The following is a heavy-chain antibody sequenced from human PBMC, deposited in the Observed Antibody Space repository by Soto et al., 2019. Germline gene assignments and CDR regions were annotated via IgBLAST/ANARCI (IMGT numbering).Heavy chain of an antibody. CDR2: ISSTSSST. Sequence: GGTLRLSCAASGFTFSSYAMNWVRQTHEQGKERVSSISSTSSSTHYSDSVMGRFTISRDNVNISMFRQMNSLRAEDTSTCYCERDVALDGNYLGQGVVVTGSS. V-gene: IGHV3-21*01. CDR3: ERDVALDGNY. CDR1: GFTFSSYA. J-gene: IGHJ4*02. D-gene: IGHD6-19*01.